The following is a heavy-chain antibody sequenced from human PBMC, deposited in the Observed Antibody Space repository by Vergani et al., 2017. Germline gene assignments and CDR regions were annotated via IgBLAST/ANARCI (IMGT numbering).Heavy chain of an antibody. CDR2: IYYSWST. CDR1: AGSISSSSYY. V-gene: IGHV4-39*01. J-gene: IGHJ5*02. D-gene: IGHD6-13*01. Sequence: QLQLQESGPGLVKPSETLSLTCTVSAGSISSSSYYWGWIRQPPGKGLEWIGSIYYSWSTYYNPSLKSRVTISVDTSKNQFSLKLSSVTAADTAVYYCARPYSSRWYGNGFDPWGQGTLVTVSS. CDR3: ARPYSSRWYGNGFDP.